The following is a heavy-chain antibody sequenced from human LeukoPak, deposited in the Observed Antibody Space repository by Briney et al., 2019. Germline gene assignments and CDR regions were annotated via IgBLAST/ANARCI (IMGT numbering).Heavy chain of an antibody. CDR3: ARDYREYSGYNEGSFDY. CDR1: GFTFSSYT. CDR2: ISGSGGTI. D-gene: IGHD5-12*01. V-gene: IGHV3-48*01. J-gene: IGHJ4*02. Sequence: PGGSLRLSCAASGFTFSSYTLNWVRQAPGKGLEWVSYISGSGGTIYYADSVKGRFTISRDNAKNSLYLQMNSLRAEDTAVYYCARDYREYSGYNEGSFDYWGQGTLVTVSS.